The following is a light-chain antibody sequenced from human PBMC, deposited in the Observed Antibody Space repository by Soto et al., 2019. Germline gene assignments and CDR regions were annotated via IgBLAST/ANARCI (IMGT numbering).Light chain of an antibody. CDR1: QSISDT. Sequence: EIVMTQSQATLSVSPGGRATLSCRASQSISDTLAWYQQKPGQAPRLLIYSASRGATGFPARFSGSGSGTDFTLTISRLEPEDFAVYYCQQYGSSGTFGQGTKVDIK. CDR2: SAS. CDR3: QQYGSSGT. J-gene: IGKJ1*01. V-gene: IGKV3-20*01.